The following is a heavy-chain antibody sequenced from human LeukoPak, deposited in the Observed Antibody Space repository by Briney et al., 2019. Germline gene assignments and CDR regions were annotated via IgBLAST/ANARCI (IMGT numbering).Heavy chain of an antibody. J-gene: IGHJ4*02. CDR3: ARFPAAGHSDY. D-gene: IGHD6-13*01. CDR2: ISSNGRDT. V-gene: IGHV3-64D*06. CDR1: EFTFSSYS. Sequence: GGSLRLSCSASEFTFSSYSMHWVRQAPGKGLEYVSAISSNGRDTYYAASVRGRFSISRVSSNNTLYLQMSSLRPEDTAMYYCARFPAAGHSDYWGQGALVAVSS.